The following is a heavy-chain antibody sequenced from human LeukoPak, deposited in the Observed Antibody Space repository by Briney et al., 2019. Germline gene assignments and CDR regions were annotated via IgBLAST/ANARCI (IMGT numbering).Heavy chain of an antibody. J-gene: IGHJ4*02. CDR2: IIPIFGTA. CDR1: GGTFSSYA. V-gene: IGHV1-69*13. CDR3: ARGKCIAAAGLLDY. D-gene: IGHD6-13*01. Sequence: SVKVSCKASGGTFSSYAISWVRQAPGQGLEWMGGIIPIFGTANYAQKFQGRVTITAAESTSTAYMELSSLRSEDTAVYYCARGKCIAAAGLLDYWGQGTLVTVSS.